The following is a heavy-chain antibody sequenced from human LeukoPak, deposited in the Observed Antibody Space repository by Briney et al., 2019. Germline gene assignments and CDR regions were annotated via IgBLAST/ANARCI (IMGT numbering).Heavy chain of an antibody. CDR1: GFTVSSNY. CDR3: ARWATITSFDY. D-gene: IGHD5-12*01. V-gene: IGHV3-74*01. CDR2: INSDGSST. J-gene: IGHJ4*02. Sequence: GGSLRLSCAASGFTVSSNYMSWVRQAPGKGLEWVSRINSDGSSTSYADSVKGRFTISRDNAKNTLYLQMNSLRAEDTAVYYCARWATITSFDYWGQGTLVTVSS.